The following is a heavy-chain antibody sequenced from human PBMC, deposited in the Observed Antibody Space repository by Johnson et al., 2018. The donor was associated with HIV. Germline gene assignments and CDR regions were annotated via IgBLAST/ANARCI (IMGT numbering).Heavy chain of an antibody. D-gene: IGHD6-6*01. J-gene: IGHJ3*02. V-gene: IGHV3-30*03. CDR3: ARAERSSSGVDAFDI. CDR1: GFTFSSYG. CDR2: TSNDGSNK. Sequence: VQLVESGGGVVQPGRSLRLSCAASGFTFSSYGMHWVRQAPGKGLEWVAVTSNDGSNKYYADSVKGRFTISRDNSKNTLYLQMNSLRAEDTAVYYCARAERSSSGVDAFDIWGQGTMVTVSS.